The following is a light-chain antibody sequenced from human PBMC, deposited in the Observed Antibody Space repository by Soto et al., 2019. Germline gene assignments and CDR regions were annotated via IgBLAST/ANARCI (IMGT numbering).Light chain of an antibody. CDR3: QQYGSSLSIT. Sequence: EIVLTQSPGTLSLSPGERVTLSCRASQSVSSSYLAWYQQKPSQAPRLLIYGASSRATGTPDRFSGSGSGTDFTLTISRLEPEDVAVYYCQQYGSSLSITFGQGTRLENK. CDR2: GAS. J-gene: IGKJ5*01. CDR1: QSVSSSY. V-gene: IGKV3-20*01.